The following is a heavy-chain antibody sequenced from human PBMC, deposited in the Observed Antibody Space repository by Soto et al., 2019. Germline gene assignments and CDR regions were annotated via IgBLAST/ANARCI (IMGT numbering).Heavy chain of an antibody. CDR2: ISSSSSYI. CDR1: GFTFSSYS. Sequence: LRLSCAASGFTFSSYSMNWVRQAPGKGLEWVSSISSSSSYIYYADSVKGRFTISRDNAKNSLYLQMNSLRAEDTAVYYCARDRSRRSRAPNYGMDVWGQGTTVTVSS. J-gene: IGHJ6*02. D-gene: IGHD6-13*01. V-gene: IGHV3-21*01. CDR3: ARDRSRRSRAPNYGMDV.